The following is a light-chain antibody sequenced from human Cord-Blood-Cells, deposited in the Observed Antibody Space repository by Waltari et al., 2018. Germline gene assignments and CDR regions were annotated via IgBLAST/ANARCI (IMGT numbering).Light chain of an antibody. CDR3: QQYNNCPYT. Sequence: EIVMTQSPATLSASPGERATLSCRASQSVSSNLAWYQQKPGQAPRLLIYGASTRATGIPARFSGSGSGTEFTLTISSLQSEDFAVYYCQQYNNCPYTFGQGTKLEIK. CDR2: GAS. J-gene: IGKJ2*01. V-gene: IGKV3-15*01. CDR1: QSVSSN.